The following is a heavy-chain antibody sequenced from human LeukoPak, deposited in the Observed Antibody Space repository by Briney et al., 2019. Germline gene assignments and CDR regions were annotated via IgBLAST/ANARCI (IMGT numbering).Heavy chain of an antibody. J-gene: IGHJ3*02. D-gene: IGHD3-10*02. CDR2: IYYSGST. V-gene: IGHV4-59*01. CDR3: ATSTKLTTYAFDI. Sequence: SETLSLTCTVSGGSISSYFWSWIRQPPGMGLEWIGYIYYSGSTNYNPSLKSRVTISIDTSKNHFSLNLRSLTAADTAVYYCATSTKLTTYAFDIWGRGTMVTVSS. CDR1: GGSISSYF.